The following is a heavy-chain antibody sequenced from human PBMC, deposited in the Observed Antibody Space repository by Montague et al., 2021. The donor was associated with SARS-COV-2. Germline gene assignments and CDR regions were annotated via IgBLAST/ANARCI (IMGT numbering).Heavy chain of an antibody. Sequence: PALVKPTPTLTLTCTFSGFSVSTSGLCVSWIRQPPGKALEWLALIDCDDDTYYSTSLKTRLAISKDTSKNQVVLTMTDMDPVDTGTYYCARIPEYSSGGGPDWYFDLWGRGTLVTVSS. CDR2: IDCDDDT. D-gene: IGHD6-19*01. V-gene: IGHV2-70*01. CDR1: GFSVSTSGLC. J-gene: IGHJ2*01. CDR3: ARIPEYSSGGGPDWYFDL.